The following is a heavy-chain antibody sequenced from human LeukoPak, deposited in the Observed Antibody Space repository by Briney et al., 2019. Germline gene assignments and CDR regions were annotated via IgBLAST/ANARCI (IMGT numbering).Heavy chain of an antibody. CDR2: IFRTGST. V-gene: IGHV4-39*02. CDR1: GGSIDSSSYY. J-gene: IGHJ5*01. Sequence: SETLSLTCAVSGGSIDSSSYYWGWIRQPPEKGLEWIGSIFRTGSTYYSASLKSRVSISVDTSKNHIALKLTSVTAADTAVYFCARRVGFYGSGSLNYFDPWGQGILVSVS. D-gene: IGHD3-10*01. CDR3: ARRVGFYGSGSLNYFDP.